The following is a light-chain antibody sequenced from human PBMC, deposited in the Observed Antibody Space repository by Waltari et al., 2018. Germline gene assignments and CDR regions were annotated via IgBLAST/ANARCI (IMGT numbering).Light chain of an antibody. CDR3: SSYTNRILV. J-gene: IGLJ2*01. CDR2: DVP. V-gene: IGLV2-14*03. CDR1: SSDIGDYDY. Sequence: QSALTQPASVSGSPGQSITISCTPSSSDIGDYDYFSLYQQHPGEAPKLIIYDVPHPPSGIANRFCGSKSGSAGSLTISGLQAEDEADYYCSSYTNRILVFGGGTKLTVL.